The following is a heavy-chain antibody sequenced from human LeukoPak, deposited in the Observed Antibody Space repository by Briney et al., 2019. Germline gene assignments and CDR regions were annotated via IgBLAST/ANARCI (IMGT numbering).Heavy chain of an antibody. CDR2: IFTSEVT. Sequence: SETLSLTCSVSGDPIGSFHWHWLRQPPGKGLEWIGYIFTSEVTNYSPSRKSRVTISVDTSNNQFSLRLSSVTAADTDVYYCARSDGIVGEEAWFDRGGQGTLVTVSA. V-gene: IGHV4-4*09. CDR1: GDPIGSFH. CDR3: ARSDGIVGEEAWFDR. D-gene: IGHD1-26*01. J-gene: IGHJ5*02.